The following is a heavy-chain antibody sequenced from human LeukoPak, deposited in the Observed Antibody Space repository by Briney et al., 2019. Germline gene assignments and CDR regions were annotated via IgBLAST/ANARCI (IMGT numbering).Heavy chain of an antibody. CDR1: GFTVSSYS. CDR3: ARVGLGSGFDY. Sequence: GGSLRLSCAASGFTVSSYSMHWVRQAPGKGLEYVSAISANGRNTYYASSVKGRFTISRDNSKNTLYLQMGSLRAEDLAVYYCARVGLGSGFDYWGQGTLVTVSS. CDR2: ISANGRNT. D-gene: IGHD3-3*01. J-gene: IGHJ4*02. V-gene: IGHV3-64*01.